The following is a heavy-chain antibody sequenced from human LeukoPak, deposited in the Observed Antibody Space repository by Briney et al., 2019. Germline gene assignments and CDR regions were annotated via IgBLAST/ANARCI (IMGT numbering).Heavy chain of an antibody. CDR2: MNPNSGNT. CDR1: GYTFTSYD. V-gene: IGHV1-8*03. CDR3: ARASSGYSDYYYYMDV. D-gene: IGHD3-22*01. Sequence: ASVNVSCKASGYTFTSYDINWVRQATGQGLEWMGWMNPNSGNTGYAQKFQGRVTITRNTSISTAYMELSSLRSEDTAVYYCARASSGYSDYYYYMDVWGKGTTVTVSS. J-gene: IGHJ6*03.